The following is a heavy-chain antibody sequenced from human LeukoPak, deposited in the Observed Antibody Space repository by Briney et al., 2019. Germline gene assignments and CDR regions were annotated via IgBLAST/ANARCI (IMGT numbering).Heavy chain of an antibody. CDR3: ARGTMLRGLIADFDY. CDR2: IYPGDSDT. J-gene: IGHJ4*02. D-gene: IGHD3-10*01. V-gene: IGHV5-51*01. CDR1: GYRFTSYW. Sequence: GESLKISCKGSGYRFTSYWIGWVRQMPGKGLEWMGIIYPGDSDTRYSPSFQGQVTISADKSISTAYLQWSSPKASDTAMYYCARGTMLRGLIADFDYWGQGTLVTVSS.